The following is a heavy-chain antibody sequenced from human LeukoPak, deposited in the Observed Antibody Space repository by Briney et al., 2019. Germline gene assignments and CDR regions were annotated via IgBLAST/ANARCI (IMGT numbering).Heavy chain of an antibody. CDR3: AKGGYSYGNYDY. Sequence: PGGSLRLSCAASGFTFDDYAMHWVRQAPGKGQEWVSGISWNSGSIAYADSVKGRFTISRDNSKNSLYLQMNSLRTEDTALYYCAKGGYSYGNYDYWGQGTLVTVSS. D-gene: IGHD5-18*01. J-gene: IGHJ4*02. CDR1: GFTFDDYA. V-gene: IGHV3-9*01. CDR2: ISWNSGSI.